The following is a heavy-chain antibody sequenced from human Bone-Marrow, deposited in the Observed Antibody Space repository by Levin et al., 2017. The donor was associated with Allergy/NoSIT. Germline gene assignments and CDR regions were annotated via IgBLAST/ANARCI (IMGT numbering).Heavy chain of an antibody. Sequence: SVKVSCKASGATFSSYTISWVRQAPGQGLEWMGGIIPIFETNYAQKFQGRVTLTADESTSTAYMELSSLSSEDTAVYYCARDRAPPGFCSTMSCPSGYYYYGMDVWGQGTTVTVSS. V-gene: IGHV1-69*13. D-gene: IGHD2-2*01. J-gene: IGHJ6*02. CDR2: IIPIFET. CDR3: ARDRAPPGFCSTMSCPSGYYYYGMDV. CDR1: GATFSSYT.